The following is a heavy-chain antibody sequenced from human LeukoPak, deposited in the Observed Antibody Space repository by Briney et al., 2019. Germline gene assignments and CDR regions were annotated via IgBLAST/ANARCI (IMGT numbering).Heavy chain of an antibody. Sequence: ASVKVSCKASGYTFTSHDINWVRQATGQGLEWMGWMNPNSGNTGYAQKFQGRVTMTRNTSISTAYMELSSLRSEDTAVYYCARSIIGTAAGEYYFDYWGQGTLVTVSS. CDR1: GYTFTSHD. V-gene: IGHV1-8*01. D-gene: IGHD6-13*01. J-gene: IGHJ4*02. CDR2: MNPNSGNT. CDR3: ARSIIGTAAGEYYFDY.